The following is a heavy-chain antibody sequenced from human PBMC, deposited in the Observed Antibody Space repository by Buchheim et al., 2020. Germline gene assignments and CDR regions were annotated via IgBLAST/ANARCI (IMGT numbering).Heavy chain of an antibody. CDR3: AKDRYCPSPSCPTDY. D-gene: IGHD2-2*01. Sequence: VQLVESGGGVVQPGRSLRLSCAVSGVSIDTYGMHWVRQAPGKGLEWVAVISNDGSTKDYAESVKGRFTISRDNSKNELYLQMNSLRPEDTAVYYCAKDRYCPSPSCPTDYWGQGTL. CDR1: GVSIDTYG. V-gene: IGHV3-30*18. CDR2: ISNDGSTK. J-gene: IGHJ4*02.